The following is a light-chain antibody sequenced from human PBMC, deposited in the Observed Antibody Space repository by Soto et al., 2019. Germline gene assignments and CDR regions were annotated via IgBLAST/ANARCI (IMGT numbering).Light chain of an antibody. J-gene: IGLJ3*02. V-gene: IGLV2-14*01. CDR2: EVS. CDR3: SSYTSTNSWM. CDR1: SSDVGGYNF. Sequence: QSALTQPASVSGSPGQAITISCTGTSSDVGGYNFVSWYQQHPGKVPGLIIYEVSNRPSGVSKRFSGSKSGNTASLTISGLQAEDEAEYYCSSYTSTNSWMFGGGTKLTVL.